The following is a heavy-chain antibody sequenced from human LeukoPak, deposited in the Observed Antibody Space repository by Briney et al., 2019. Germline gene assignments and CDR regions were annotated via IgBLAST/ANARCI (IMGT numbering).Heavy chain of an antibody. CDR2: IRQDGSEK. CDR3: ARGGSGWFSDY. D-gene: IGHD6-19*01. Sequence: GGSLRLSCAASGFTFSSYGMHWVRQAPGKGLEWVANIRQDGSEKYYVDSVKGRFTISRDNAKNSLYLQMNSLRAEDTAVYYCARGGSGWFSDYWGQGTLVTVSS. J-gene: IGHJ4*02. V-gene: IGHV3-7*04. CDR1: GFTFSSYG.